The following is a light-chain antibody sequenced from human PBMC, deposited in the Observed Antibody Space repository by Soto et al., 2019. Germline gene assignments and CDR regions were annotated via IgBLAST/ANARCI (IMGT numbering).Light chain of an antibody. V-gene: IGKV3-20*01. CDR1: QSVRSN. Sequence: RSGRARQSVRSNLDWYQQKPGQAPRLLIYGASNRATGIPDRFSGSGSGTDFTLTISRLEPEDFAVYSCQQYCLSGTFCQGNMVDIK. J-gene: IGKJ1*01. CDR3: QQYCLSGT. CDR2: GAS.